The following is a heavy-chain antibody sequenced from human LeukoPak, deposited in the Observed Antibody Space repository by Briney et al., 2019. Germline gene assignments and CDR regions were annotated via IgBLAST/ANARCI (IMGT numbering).Heavy chain of an antibody. Sequence: SVKVSCKASGGTFSSYAISWVRQAPGQGLEWMGGIIPIFGTANYAQKFQGRVTITADKSTSIAYMELSSLRSEDTAVYYCARGKISYSSGWYYYFDYWGQGTLVTVSS. V-gene: IGHV1-69*06. CDR1: GGTFSSYA. J-gene: IGHJ4*02. CDR2: IIPIFGTA. D-gene: IGHD6-19*01. CDR3: ARGKISYSSGWYYYFDY.